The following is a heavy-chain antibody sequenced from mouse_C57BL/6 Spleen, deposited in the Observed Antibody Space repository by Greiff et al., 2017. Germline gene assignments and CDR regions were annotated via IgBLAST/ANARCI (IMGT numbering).Heavy chain of an antibody. D-gene: IGHD2-3*01. J-gene: IGHJ4*01. CDR2: IDPENGNT. CDR3: ADGSTGAMDY. Sequence: EVQLQQSVAELVRPGASVKLSCTASGFTIKNTYMHWVKQRPEQGLEWIGRIDPENGNTKYAPKFQGKATITADTSSNTAYLQLSSLTSEDTAIYYCADGSTGAMDYWGQGTSVTVSS. V-gene: IGHV14-3*01. CDR1: GFTIKNTY.